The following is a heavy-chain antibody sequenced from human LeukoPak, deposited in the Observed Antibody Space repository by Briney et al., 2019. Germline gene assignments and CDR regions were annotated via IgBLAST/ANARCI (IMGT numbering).Heavy chain of an antibody. V-gene: IGHV3-30*18. J-gene: IGHJ6*02. CDR2: ISYDGSNK. CDR3: AKELGWGYSGYPFNYYYYGMDV. CDR1: GFTFSSYG. D-gene: IGHD5-12*01. Sequence: GGSLRLSCAASGFTFSSYGMHWVRQAPGKGLEWVAVISYDGSNKYYADSVKGRFTISRDKSKNTLYLQMNSLRAEDTAVYYCAKELGWGYSGYPFNYYYYGMDVWGQGTTVTVSS.